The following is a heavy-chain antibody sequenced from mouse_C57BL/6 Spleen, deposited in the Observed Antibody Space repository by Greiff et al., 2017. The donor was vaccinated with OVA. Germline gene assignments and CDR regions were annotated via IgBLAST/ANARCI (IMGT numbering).Heavy chain of an antibody. D-gene: IGHD2-4*01. J-gene: IGHJ4*01. CDR2: INPNYGTT. Sequence: VQLKEPGPELVKPGASVKISCKASGYSFTDYNMNWVKQSNGQSLEWIGVINPNYGTTSYNQKFKGKATLTVDQSSSTAYMQLNSLTSEDSAVYYCARRGNDYYYAMDYWGQGTSVTVSS. CDR3: ARRGNDYYYAMDY. V-gene: IGHV1-39*01. CDR1: GYSFTDYN.